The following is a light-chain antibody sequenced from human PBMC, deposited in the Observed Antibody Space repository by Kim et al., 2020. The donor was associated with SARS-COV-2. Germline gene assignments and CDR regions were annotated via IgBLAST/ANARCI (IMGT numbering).Light chain of an antibody. Sequence: PGERATLSCRASQSVSRTYLAWYQQKPGQAPRLLIYGASSRATGIPDRFTGSGSGTDFTLTISRLEPEDFAVYYCQHYGSSPPYTFGQGTKLEI. CDR3: QHYGSSPPYT. CDR1: QSVSRTY. V-gene: IGKV3-20*01. CDR2: GAS. J-gene: IGKJ2*01.